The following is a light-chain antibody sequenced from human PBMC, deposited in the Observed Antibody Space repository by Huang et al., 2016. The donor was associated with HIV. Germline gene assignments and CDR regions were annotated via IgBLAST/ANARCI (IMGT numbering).Light chain of an antibody. Sequence: EIVMTQSPATLSVSPGERATLSCRASQTVTSNVAWYQQKPGQAPRLLIFAASTRATGIPTRVSGSGSGTEFTLTISGLQSEDSGVYYCQHYNHWPPLTFGGGTKVEIK. J-gene: IGKJ4*01. CDR2: AAS. CDR1: QTVTSN. V-gene: IGKV3-15*01. CDR3: QHYNHWPPLT.